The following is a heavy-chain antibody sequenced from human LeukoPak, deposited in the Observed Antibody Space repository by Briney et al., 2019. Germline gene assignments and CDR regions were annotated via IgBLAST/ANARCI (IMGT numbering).Heavy chain of an antibody. J-gene: IGHJ4*02. Sequence: PGGALRLSCAASGFSISDHYMSWIRQSPGKGLEWISYVTSSGSSTKYADSVKGRFTISRDNAKNLVELQMKSLRAEETAVYYCARERRGSYYAFESWGQGTLVTVSS. V-gene: IGHV3-11*01. CDR1: GFSISDHY. D-gene: IGHD3-10*01. CDR2: VTSSGSST. CDR3: ARERRGSYYAFES.